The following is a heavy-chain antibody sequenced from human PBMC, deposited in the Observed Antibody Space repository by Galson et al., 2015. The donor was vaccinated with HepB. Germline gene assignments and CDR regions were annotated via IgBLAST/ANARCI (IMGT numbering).Heavy chain of an antibody. CDR1: GGSIRTEDW. Sequence: ETLSLTCVVSGGSIRTEDWWSWVRQSPGKRLEWIGQIYHSGDVNYNPSLKSRVIMSVDTSKNQFSPRLNSVTAADTAIYYCARDWIRDGASYYFDSWGQGTLVTVSS. J-gene: IGHJ4*02. CDR3: ARDWIRDGASYYFDS. D-gene: IGHD5-24*01. CDR2: IYHSGDV. V-gene: IGHV4/OR15-8*02.